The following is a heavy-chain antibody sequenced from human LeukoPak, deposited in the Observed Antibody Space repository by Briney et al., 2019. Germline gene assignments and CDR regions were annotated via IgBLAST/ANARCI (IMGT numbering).Heavy chain of an antibody. D-gene: IGHD6-19*01. CDR1: GFTFSSYE. Sequence: PGGSLRLSCAASGFTFSSYEMNWVRQGPGKGLVGVSYISNSGNTIHYADSVKGRFTISRDNAKNSLYLQMNSLRVEDTAVYYCARESIAVAGAPFDYWGQGTLVTVSS. CDR2: ISNSGNTI. CDR3: ARESIAVAGAPFDY. J-gene: IGHJ4*02. V-gene: IGHV3-48*03.